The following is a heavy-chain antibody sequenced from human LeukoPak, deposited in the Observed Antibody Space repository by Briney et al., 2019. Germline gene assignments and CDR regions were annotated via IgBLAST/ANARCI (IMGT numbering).Heavy chain of an antibody. CDR3: ATVVGSGTFDPAEYFDY. D-gene: IGHD3-10*01. Sequence: GESLKISCTGSGYTFRYYWIGWVRQMPGKGLEWMGIIYPDDSDTKYSPSFQGQVTISADKSINTAYLQWSSLKASDTAMYYCATVVGSGTFDPAEYFDYWGQGTLVTVSS. J-gene: IGHJ4*02. V-gene: IGHV5-51*01. CDR2: IYPDDSDT. CDR1: GYTFRYYW.